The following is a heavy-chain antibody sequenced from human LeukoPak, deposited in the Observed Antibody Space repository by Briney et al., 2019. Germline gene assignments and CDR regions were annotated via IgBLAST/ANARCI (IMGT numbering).Heavy chain of an antibody. V-gene: IGHV4-61*02. J-gene: IGHJ3*02. CDR1: GGSISSGSYS. D-gene: IGHD1-26*01. CDR3: ARAEWELDDAFDI. CDR2: ICTSGST. Sequence: SETLSLTCTVSGGSISSGSYSWNWIRQPAGKGLEWIGRICTSGSTNYNPSLKSRLTISVDTSKNQFSLKLSSVTAADTAVYYCARAEWELDDAFDIWGQGTMVTVSS.